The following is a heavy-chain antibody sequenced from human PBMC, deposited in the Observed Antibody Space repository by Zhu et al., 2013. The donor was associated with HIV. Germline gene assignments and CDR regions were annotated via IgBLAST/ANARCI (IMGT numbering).Heavy chain of an antibody. Sequence: QVQLVQSGAEVKKPGSSVKVSCKAAGGTFSSYAITWVRQAPGQGLEWVGWIIPIFDTPSYAQKFQGRVTITADKSTSTAYMELSSLRSEDTAVYYCATMTTMITHGGSWGQGNPGSLSPQ. J-gene: IGHJ4*02. CDR3: ATMTTMITHGGS. CDR1: GGTFSSYA. CDR2: IIPIFDTP. V-gene: IGHV1-69*14. D-gene: IGHD3-22*01.